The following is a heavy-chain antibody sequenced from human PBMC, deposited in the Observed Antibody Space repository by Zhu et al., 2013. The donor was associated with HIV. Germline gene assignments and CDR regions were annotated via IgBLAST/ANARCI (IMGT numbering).Heavy chain of an antibody. J-gene: IGHJ6*02. V-gene: IGHV1-8*01. CDR1: GYTFTSYD. D-gene: IGHD6-13*01. CDR3: ARWEQQLDPSDYYYGMDV. Sequence: QVQLVQSGAEVKKPGASVKVSCKASGYTFTSYDINWVRQATGQGLEWMGWMNPNSGNTGYAQKFQGRVTMTRNTSISTAYMELSSLRSEDTAVYYCARWEQQLDPSDYYYGMDVWGQGTTVTVSS. CDR2: MNPNSGNT.